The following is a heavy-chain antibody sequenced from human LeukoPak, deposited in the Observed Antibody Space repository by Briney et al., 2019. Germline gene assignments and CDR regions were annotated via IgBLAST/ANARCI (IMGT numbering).Heavy chain of an antibody. V-gene: IGHV4-38-2*02. Sequence: PSETLSLTCTVSGYSISSGYYWGWIRQPPGKGLEWIGSIYHGGSTYYNPSLKSRVTISVDTSKNQFSLKLRSVTAADTAVYYCARVTSRLGWFDPWGQGTLVTVSS. CDR2: IYHGGST. D-gene: IGHD1-14*01. CDR3: ARVTSRLGWFDP. J-gene: IGHJ5*02. CDR1: GYSISSGYY.